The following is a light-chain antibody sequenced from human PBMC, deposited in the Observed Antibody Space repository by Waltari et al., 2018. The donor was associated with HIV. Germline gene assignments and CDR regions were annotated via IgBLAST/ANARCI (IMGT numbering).Light chain of an antibody. J-gene: IGLJ2*01. CDR1: SSDIGGYTY. V-gene: IGLV2-8*01. Sequence: QSALTQPPSASGSPGQSVTISCTGTSSDIGGYTYVSWYQQYPGKAPKLMIYEVSKRPSGVPDRVSCSKSANTALLTVSGLQAEYEADYYCSSYGGSANLLFGGGTKLTVL. CDR3: SSYGGSANLL. CDR2: EVS.